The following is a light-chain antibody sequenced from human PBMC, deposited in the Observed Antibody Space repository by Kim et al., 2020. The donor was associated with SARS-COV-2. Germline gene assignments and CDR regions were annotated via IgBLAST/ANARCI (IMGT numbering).Light chain of an antibody. CDR1: QSLLHSNGYNY. Sequence: EPASISCRSSQSLLHSNGYNYLDWYLQKPGQSPQLLIYLGSNRASGVPDRFSGSGSGTDFTLKISRVEAEDVGVYYCMQALQTVYTFGQGTKLEI. V-gene: IGKV2-28*01. CDR3: MQALQTVYT. J-gene: IGKJ2*01. CDR2: LGS.